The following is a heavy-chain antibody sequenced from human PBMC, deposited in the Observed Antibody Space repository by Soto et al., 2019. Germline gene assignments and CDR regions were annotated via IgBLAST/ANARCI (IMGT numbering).Heavy chain of an antibody. CDR2: IYYSGST. CDR1: GGSISSYY. CDR3: ARRRWLHYFDY. J-gene: IGHJ4*02. V-gene: IGHV4-59*08. D-gene: IGHD5-12*01. Sequence: ASETLSLTCTVSGGSISSYYWSWIRQPPGKGLEWIGYIYYSGSTNYNPSLKSRVTISVDTSKNQFSLKLSSVTAADTAVYYCARRRWLHYFDYWGQGTLVTVSS.